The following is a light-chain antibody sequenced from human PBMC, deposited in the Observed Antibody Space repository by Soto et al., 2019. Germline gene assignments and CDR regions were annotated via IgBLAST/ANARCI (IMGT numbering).Light chain of an antibody. CDR1: STDVGRYNY. J-gene: IGLJ1*01. V-gene: IGLV2-14*01. Sequence: QSVLPQPASLSGSPGQSITISCTGTSTDVGRYNYVSWYQQHPGKAPKLMVYDVSNRPSWVSNRFSGSKSGITASLTISGLQAEDEADYYCTSYTSDSTYVFGTGTKVTVL. CDR2: DVS. CDR3: TSYTSDSTYV.